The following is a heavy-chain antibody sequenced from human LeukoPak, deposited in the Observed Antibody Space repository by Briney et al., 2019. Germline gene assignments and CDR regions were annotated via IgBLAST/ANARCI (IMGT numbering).Heavy chain of an antibody. CDR1: GGSFSGYN. CDR2: INHSGST. Sequence: PSETLSLTCAVYGGSFSGYNWSWIRQPPGKGLEWIGEINHSGSTNYNPSLKSRVTISVDTSKNQFSLKLSSVTAADTAVYYCARTSSGSRLKNYYYYMDVWGKGTTVTVSS. V-gene: IGHV4-34*01. D-gene: IGHD1-26*01. J-gene: IGHJ6*03. CDR3: ARTSSGSRLKNYYYYMDV.